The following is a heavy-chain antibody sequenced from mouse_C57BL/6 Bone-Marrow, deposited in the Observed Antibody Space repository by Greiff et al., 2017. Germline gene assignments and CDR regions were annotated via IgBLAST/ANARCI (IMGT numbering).Heavy chain of an antibody. CDR3: TRGGYSWFAY. Sequence: QVQLQQSGAELVRPGASVTLSCKASGYTFTDYEMHWVKQTPVHGLEWIGAMDPETGGTAYNQKFKGKAILTADKSSSTAYMELRSLTSEDSAVYYCTRGGYSWFAYWGQGTLVTVSA. J-gene: IGHJ3*01. CDR1: GYTFTDYE. V-gene: IGHV1-15*01. CDR2: MDPETGGT.